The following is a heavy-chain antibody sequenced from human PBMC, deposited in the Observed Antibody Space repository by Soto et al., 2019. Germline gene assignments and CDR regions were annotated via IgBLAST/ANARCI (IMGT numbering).Heavy chain of an antibody. J-gene: IGHJ2*01. V-gene: IGHV3-64*01. CDR3: ARRTAGWYFDL. Sequence: EVQLVESGGGLVQPGGSLRLSCAASGFMFNSYAMHWVRQAQGKGLEYVSAISSLGDSTFYANSVKDRFTISRDNSKHTLYLQMGSLRVEDMAVYYCARRTAGWYFDLWGRGTLVTVSS. CDR2: ISSLGDST. D-gene: IGHD2-21*02. CDR1: GFMFNSYA.